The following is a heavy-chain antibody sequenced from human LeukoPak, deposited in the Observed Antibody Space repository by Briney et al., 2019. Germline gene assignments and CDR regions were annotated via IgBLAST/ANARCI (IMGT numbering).Heavy chain of an antibody. Sequence: GGSLRLSCAASGFTFSSYAIHWVRQAPGKGLEWVAVISYDGSNKYYADSVKGRFTISRDNSKNTLYLQMNSLRAEDTAVYYCARDPIAVAGNTGYFDYWGQGTLVTVSS. V-gene: IGHV3-30*04. CDR3: ARDPIAVAGNTGYFDY. J-gene: IGHJ4*02. D-gene: IGHD6-19*01. CDR1: GFTFSSYA. CDR2: ISYDGSNK.